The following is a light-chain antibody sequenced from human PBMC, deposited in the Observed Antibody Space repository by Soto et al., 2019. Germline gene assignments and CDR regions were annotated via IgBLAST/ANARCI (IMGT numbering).Light chain of an antibody. Sequence: DIQMTQSPSSLSASVGDRVTITCRASQSISSHLNWYQQKPGNAPKVLISAASSLQSGVPSRFSGSGSGTDFTLTISSLQPEDYAPYYCQQSYSSLYTFGQGTKLEIK. V-gene: IGKV1-39*01. J-gene: IGKJ2*01. CDR1: QSISSH. CDR3: QQSYSSLYT. CDR2: AAS.